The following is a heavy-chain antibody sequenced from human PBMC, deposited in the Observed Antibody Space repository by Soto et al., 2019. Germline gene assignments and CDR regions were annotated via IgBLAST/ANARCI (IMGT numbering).Heavy chain of an antibody. J-gene: IGHJ4*02. Sequence: PSETLSLTCTVSGGSISSGDYYWSWIRQPPGKGLEWIGYIYYSGSTYYNPSLKSRVTISVDTSKNQFSLKLSSVTAADTAVYYFARGNDFYDILTGYYLDYWGQGTLVTVSS. D-gene: IGHD3-9*01. CDR3: ARGNDFYDILTGYYLDY. CDR2: IYYSGST. V-gene: IGHV4-30-4*01. CDR1: GGSISSGDYY.